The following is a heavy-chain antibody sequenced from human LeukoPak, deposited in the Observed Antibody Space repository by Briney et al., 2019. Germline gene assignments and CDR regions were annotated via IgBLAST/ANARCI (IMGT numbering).Heavy chain of an antibody. D-gene: IGHD4/OR15-4a*01. CDR3: ARRGMVPFDY. J-gene: IGHJ4*02. CDR2: IYYSGST. Sequence: SETLSLTCTVSGGSISSYYWSWIRQPPGKGLEWIGYIYYSGSTNYNPSLKSRVTISVDTSKNQFSLKLSSVTAADTAVYHCARRGMVPFDYWGQGTLVTVSS. CDR1: GGSISSYY. V-gene: IGHV4-59*08.